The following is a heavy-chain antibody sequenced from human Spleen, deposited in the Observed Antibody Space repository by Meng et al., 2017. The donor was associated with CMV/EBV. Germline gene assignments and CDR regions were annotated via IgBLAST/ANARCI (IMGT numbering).Heavy chain of an antibody. D-gene: IGHD3-10*01. CDR3: ARDYYGSGQLDP. J-gene: IGHJ5*02. CDR1: GVIFSSYA. V-gene: IGHV3-23*01. CDR2: ISGNARDT. Sequence: GESLKISCAASGVIFSSYAMNWVRQAPGKGLEWVATISGNARDTYYADSLKGRFTISRDNSKNTLYLQMNSLRAEDTAVYYCARDYYGSGQLDPWGQGTLVTVSS.